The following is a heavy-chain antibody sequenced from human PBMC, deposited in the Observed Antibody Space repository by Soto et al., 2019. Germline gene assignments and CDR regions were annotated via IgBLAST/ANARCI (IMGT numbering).Heavy chain of an antibody. D-gene: IGHD3-10*01. Sequence: QVQLVQSGAEVKKPGASVKVSCKASGYTFSGYYMHWVRQAPGQGLEWMGWINPNSGGTNYAQKFQGWVTMTRDTSISTDYMELSRLRSDDTAVYYCARGFGEEYYYGMDVWGQGTTVTVSS. CDR1: GYTFSGYY. CDR3: ARGFGEEYYYGMDV. J-gene: IGHJ6*02. CDR2: INPNSGGT. V-gene: IGHV1-2*04.